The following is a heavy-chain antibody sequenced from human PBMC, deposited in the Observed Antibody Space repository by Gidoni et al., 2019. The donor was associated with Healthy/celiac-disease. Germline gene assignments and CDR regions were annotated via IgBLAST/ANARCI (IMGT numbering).Heavy chain of an antibody. J-gene: IGHJ6*02. Sequence: EVQLVESGGGLVQPGGSLRLSCAASGFTFSSYWMSWVRQAPGKGLGWGANIKQDGSEKYYVDSVKGRFTISRDNAKNSLYLQMNSLRAEDTAVYYCARDTYYDFWSGYYGGMDVWGQGTTVTVSS. D-gene: IGHD3-3*01. CDR2: IKQDGSEK. CDR3: ARDTYYDFWSGYYGGMDV. V-gene: IGHV3-7*03. CDR1: GFTFSSYW.